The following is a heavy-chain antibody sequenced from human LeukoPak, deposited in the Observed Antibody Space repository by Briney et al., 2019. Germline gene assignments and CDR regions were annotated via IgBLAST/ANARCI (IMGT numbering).Heavy chain of an antibody. CDR2: IYPGDSDT. CDR3: ARQADCSSTSCYFSYWFDP. CDR1: RYSFTSYW. V-gene: IGHV5-51*01. J-gene: IGHJ5*02. Sequence: GESLKISCKGSRYSFTSYWIGWVRPMPGKGLEWMGIIYPGDSDTRYSPSFQGQVTISADKSISTAYLQWSSLKASDTAMYYCARQADCSSTSCYFSYWFDPWGQGTLVTVSS. D-gene: IGHD2-2*01.